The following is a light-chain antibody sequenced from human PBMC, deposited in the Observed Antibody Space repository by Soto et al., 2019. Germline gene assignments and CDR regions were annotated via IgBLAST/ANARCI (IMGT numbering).Light chain of an antibody. J-gene: IGLJ2*01. CDR3: CSSAGSYTSSVV. Sequence: QSALTQPRSVSGSPGQSVTISCTGTSSDVGGYNYVSWYQQHPGKAPKLMIYDVSKRPSGVPDRFSGSKSGNTASLTISGLQADDEADYYCCSSAGSYTSSVVFGGGTKLTVL. V-gene: IGLV2-11*01. CDR1: SSDVGGYNY. CDR2: DVS.